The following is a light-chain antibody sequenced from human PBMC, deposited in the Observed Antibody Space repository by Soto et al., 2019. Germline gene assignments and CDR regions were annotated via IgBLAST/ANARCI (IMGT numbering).Light chain of an antibody. CDR1: QYISSY. J-gene: IGKJ4*01. CDR3: QQGSA. CDR2: DVS. Sequence: DMQMTQSPSSLSASVGDRVTITCQASQYISSYLNWYQQKPGKAPRVLIYDVSNLETGVPSRFSGGGSGTDFTFTITSLQPEDIGKYYCQQGSAFGGGTKVEIK. V-gene: IGKV1-33*01.